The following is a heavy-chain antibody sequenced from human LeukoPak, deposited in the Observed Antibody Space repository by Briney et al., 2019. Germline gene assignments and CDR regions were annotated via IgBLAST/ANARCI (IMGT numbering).Heavy chain of an antibody. V-gene: IGHV5-51*01. CDR1: GYSFTNSW. CDR2: IYPADSDI. J-gene: IGHJ5*01. D-gene: IGHD2-15*01. CDR3: ARQEYCSGGSCYTWFDS. Sequence: GESLKISCKGSGYSFTNSWIGWVRLMPRKGLERMGIIYPADSDIRYSPSFQGQVTISADKSINTAYLQWSSLKASDTAMYYCARQEYCSGGSCYTWFDSWGQGTLDTVSS.